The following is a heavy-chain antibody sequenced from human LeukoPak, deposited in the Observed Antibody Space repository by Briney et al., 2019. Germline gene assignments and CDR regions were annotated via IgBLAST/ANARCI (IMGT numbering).Heavy chain of an antibody. V-gene: IGHV3-23*01. D-gene: IGHD3-10*01. CDR2: IGGRGAST. Sequence: GRSLRLFWAPSGSNSRTYCMSWARQPPGKGREWHSTIGGRGASTNHADSVKGRFTISRDDSKNTLSLQMNSLRAEDTAVYFCARDYFGSGTYYPYQYYGMDVWGQGTTVTVSS. J-gene: IGHJ6*02. CDR3: ARDYFGSGTYYPYQYYGMDV. CDR1: GSNSRTYC.